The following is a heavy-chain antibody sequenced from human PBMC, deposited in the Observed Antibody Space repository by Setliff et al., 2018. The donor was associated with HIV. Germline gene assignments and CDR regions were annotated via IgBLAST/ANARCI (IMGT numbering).Heavy chain of an antibody. J-gene: IGHJ4*02. Sequence: KTSETLSLTCAVSGYSISIGYYWGWIRQPPGKGLEWIGNIYHSGSTYYNPSLKSRVTILVDTSKNQFSLKLSSVTAADTAVYYCARLFSGSPGDYWGQGTLVTVSS. CDR1: GYSISIGYY. CDR2: IYHSGST. D-gene: IGHD3-10*01. CDR3: ARLFSGSPGDY. V-gene: IGHV4-38-2*01.